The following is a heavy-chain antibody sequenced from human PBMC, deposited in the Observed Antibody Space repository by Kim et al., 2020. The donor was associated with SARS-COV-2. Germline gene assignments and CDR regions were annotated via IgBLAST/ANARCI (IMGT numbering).Heavy chain of an antibody. V-gene: IGHV3-33*01. CDR3: ARDRYPGYVDY. D-gene: IGHD1-1*01. Sequence: YYADSVKGRFTMYKDNSKNTLYLQMNSLRAEDTAVYYCARDRYPGYVDYWGQGTLVTVSS. J-gene: IGHJ4*02.